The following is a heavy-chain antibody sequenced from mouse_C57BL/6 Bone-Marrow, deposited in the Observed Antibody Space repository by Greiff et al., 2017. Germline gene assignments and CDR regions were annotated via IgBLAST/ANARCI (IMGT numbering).Heavy chain of an antibody. J-gene: IGHJ2*01. V-gene: IGHV1-9*01. CDR3: ARGCRGESNYPLDY. D-gene: IGHD2-5*01. Sequence: QVQLQQSGAELMKPGASVKLSCKASGYTFTGYWIEWVKQRPGHGLEWIGEILPGSGSTNYNEKFKGKATFTADTSSNTAYMQLSSLTTEDSASYDGARGCRGESNYPLDYWGQGTTLTVSS. CDR2: ILPGSGST. CDR1: GYTFTGYW.